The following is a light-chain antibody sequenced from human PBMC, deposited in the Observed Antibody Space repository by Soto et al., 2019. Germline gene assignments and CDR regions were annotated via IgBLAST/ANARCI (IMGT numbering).Light chain of an antibody. J-gene: IGKJ5*01. CDR2: GAS. V-gene: IGKV3-15*01. Sequence: EIVLTQSPASLSLSPGERATLSCRASQSVDSHLVWYQQKPGQAPRLLIFGASTRATGIPASFSGSGSGTEFTLTISSLQSEDFAFYFCQQYNNWPPTFGQGTRLEIK. CDR1: QSVDSH. CDR3: QQYNNWPPT.